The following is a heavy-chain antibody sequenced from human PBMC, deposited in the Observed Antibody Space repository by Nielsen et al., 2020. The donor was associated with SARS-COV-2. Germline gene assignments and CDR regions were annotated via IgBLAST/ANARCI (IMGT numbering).Heavy chain of an antibody. CDR1: GGSFSGYY. D-gene: IGHD6-19*01. CDR3: ARVKEQWLVQSYYFDS. CDR2: INHSGST. Sequence: SETLSLTCAVYGGSFSGYYWSWIRQPPGKGLEWIGEINHSGSTNYNPSLKSRVTISVDTSKNQFSLKLSSVTAADTAVYYCARVKEQWLVQSYYFDSWGQGTLVTVSS. J-gene: IGHJ4*02. V-gene: IGHV4-34*01.